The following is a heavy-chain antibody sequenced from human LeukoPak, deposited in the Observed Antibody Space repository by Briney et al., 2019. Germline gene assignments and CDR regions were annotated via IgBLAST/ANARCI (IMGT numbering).Heavy chain of an antibody. CDR2: IYYSGST. CDR1: GVSISSYY. CDR3: AGDKGYYGMDV. V-gene: IGHV4-59*01. J-gene: IGHJ6*02. Sequence: SETLSLTCTVSGVSISSYYWSWIRQPPGKGLEWIGYIYYSGSTNYNPSLKSRVTISVDTSKSQFSLDLTSVTAADTAVYYCAGDKGYYGMDVWGQGTAVTVSS.